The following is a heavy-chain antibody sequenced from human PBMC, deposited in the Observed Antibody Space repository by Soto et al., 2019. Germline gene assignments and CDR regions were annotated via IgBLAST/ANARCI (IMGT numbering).Heavy chain of an antibody. CDR3: AKDHRITIFGVATRPGNFDY. D-gene: IGHD3-3*01. CDR1: GFTFSSYA. J-gene: IGHJ4*02. V-gene: IGHV3-23*01. Sequence: GGSLRLSCAASGFTFSSYAMSWVRQAPGKGLEWVSAISGSGGSTYYADSVKGRFTISRDNSKNTLYLQMNSLRAEDTAVYYCAKDHRITIFGVATRPGNFDYWGQGTLVTVSS. CDR2: ISGSGGST.